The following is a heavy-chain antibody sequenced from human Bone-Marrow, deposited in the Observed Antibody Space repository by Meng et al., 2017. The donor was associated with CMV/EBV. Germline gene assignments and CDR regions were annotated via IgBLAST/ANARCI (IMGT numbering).Heavy chain of an antibody. J-gene: IGHJ6*02. V-gene: IGHV3-23*03. Sequence: GGSLRLSCAASGFSLDNFAMSWVRRQAPGKGLEWVSVIGGRASGGSSTYYADSVKGRFTISRDNSKNTLYLQMNSLRAEDTAVYYCAKDGPGIAARPYYYGMDVWGQGTTVTVAS. CDR3: AKDGPGIAARPYYYGMDV. CDR1: GFSLDNFA. CDR2: IGGRASGGSST. D-gene: IGHD6-6*01.